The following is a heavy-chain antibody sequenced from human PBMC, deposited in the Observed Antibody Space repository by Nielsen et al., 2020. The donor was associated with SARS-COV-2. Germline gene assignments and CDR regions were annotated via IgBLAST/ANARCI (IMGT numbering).Heavy chain of an antibody. V-gene: IGHV3-11*04. J-gene: IGHJ4*02. Sequence: GESLKISCAASGFTFSDYYMSWIRQAPGKGLEWVSYISSSGSTIYYADSVKGRFTISRDNAKNSLYLQMNSLRAEDTAVYYCASLIAVAGRYWGQGTLVTVSS. CDR2: ISSSGSTI. D-gene: IGHD6-19*01. CDR1: GFTFSDYY. CDR3: ASLIAVAGRY.